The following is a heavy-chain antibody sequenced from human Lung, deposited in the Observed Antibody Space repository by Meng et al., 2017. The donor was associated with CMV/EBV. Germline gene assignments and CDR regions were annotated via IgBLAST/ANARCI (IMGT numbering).Heavy chain of an antibody. V-gene: IGHV7-4-1*02. CDR3: ARGGNFDP. CDR1: GYTFSTYT. D-gene: IGHD2/OR15-2a*01. J-gene: IGHJ5*02. CDR2: ISTNTGTP. Sequence: QVQLVQSCSEFKQPWASVKVSCKASGYTFSTYTINWVRQAHGRGLEWMGWISTNTGTPTYTQGFTGRFVFSLDTSVSTAYLQISSLKAEDTAVYYCARGGNFDPWGQGTLVTVSS.